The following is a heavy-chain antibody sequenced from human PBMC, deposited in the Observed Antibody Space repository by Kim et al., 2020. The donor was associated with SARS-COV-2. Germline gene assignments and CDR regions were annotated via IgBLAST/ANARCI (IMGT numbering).Heavy chain of an antibody. V-gene: IGHV4-39*07. CDR1: GGSISSSSYY. D-gene: IGHD4-17*01. CDR2: IYYSGST. J-gene: IGHJ5*02. CDR3: ARQYGDYVLGRRIGRWFDP. Sequence: SETLSLTCTVSGGSISSSSYYWGWIRQPPGKGLEWIGSIYYSGSTYYNPSLKSRVTISVDTSKNQFSLKLSSVTAADTAVYYCARQYGDYVLGRRIGRWFDPWGQGTLVTVSS.